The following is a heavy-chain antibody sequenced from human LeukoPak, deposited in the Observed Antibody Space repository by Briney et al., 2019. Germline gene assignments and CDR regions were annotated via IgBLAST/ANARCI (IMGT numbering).Heavy chain of an antibody. J-gene: IGHJ4*02. CDR2: ISYDGSNK. Sequence: GGSLRLSCAAPGFTFSSYTMHWVRQAPGKGLEWVAVISYDGSNKYYADSVKGRFTISRDNSKNTLYLQMNSLRAEDTAVYYCARDLLPGRYDSSGYYLPHYWGQGTLVTVSS. CDR1: GFTFSSYT. CDR3: ARDLLPGRYDSSGYYLPHY. D-gene: IGHD3-22*01. V-gene: IGHV3-30-3*01.